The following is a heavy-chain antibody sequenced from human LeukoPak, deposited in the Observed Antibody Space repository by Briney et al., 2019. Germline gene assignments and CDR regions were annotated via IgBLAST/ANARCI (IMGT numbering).Heavy chain of an antibody. J-gene: IGHJ5*02. CDR2: IKSKTDGGTT. V-gene: IGHV3-15*01. D-gene: IGHD3-22*01. CDR1: GFTFSNAR. CDR3: TTDLPYDSSGYQP. Sequence: PGGSLRLSCAASGFTFSNARMSWVRQAPGKGLEWVGRIKSKTDGGTTDYAAPVKGRFTISRDDSTNTLYLQMNSLKTEDTAVYYCTTDLPYDSSGYQPWGQGTLVTVSS.